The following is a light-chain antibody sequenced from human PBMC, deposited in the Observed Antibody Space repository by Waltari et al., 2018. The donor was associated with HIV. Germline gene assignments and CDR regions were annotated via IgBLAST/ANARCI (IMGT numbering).Light chain of an antibody. CDR1: SSNIALYH. CDR3: AAWDDRLSGL. Sequence: QSVLTQPPSASGTPGQRVPISCSGGSSNIALYHFYWYQQFPGTAPKLLIYRDNQRPPGVPDRLAGSRSGTSASLVISGLRSEDEADYYCAAWDDRLSGLFGGGTKVTVL. V-gene: IGLV1-47*01. J-gene: IGLJ2*01. CDR2: RDN.